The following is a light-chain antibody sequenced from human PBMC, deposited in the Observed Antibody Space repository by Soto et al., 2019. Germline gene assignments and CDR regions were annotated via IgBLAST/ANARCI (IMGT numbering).Light chain of an antibody. Sequence: DIVMTQSPDSLAVSLGERATINCKSSQSVLYSSNNKNYLAWYQQKPGQPPKLLIYWASTRESGVPDRFSGSGSGTDFTLTISSLQAEDVAVYYCQQYYGTPLTFGGGTKVEIE. CDR2: WAS. CDR1: QSVLYSSNNKNY. J-gene: IGKJ4*01. V-gene: IGKV4-1*01. CDR3: QQYYGTPLT.